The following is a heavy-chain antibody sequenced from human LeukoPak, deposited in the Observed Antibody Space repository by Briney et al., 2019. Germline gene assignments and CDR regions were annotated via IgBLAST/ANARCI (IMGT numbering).Heavy chain of an antibody. CDR1: GFTFSSYW. V-gene: IGHV3-7*01. J-gene: IGHJ4*03. D-gene: IGHD1-26*01. CDR2: IKQAGSEK. Sequence: GESLRLSCAASGFTFSSYWMSWVRQAPGKGLEWVANIKQAGSEKYYVDSVKGRFTISRDNAKNSLYLQMNSLRAEDTAVYYCAREGSGSYYKVDYWGQGTTVTVSS. CDR3: AREGSGSYYKVDY.